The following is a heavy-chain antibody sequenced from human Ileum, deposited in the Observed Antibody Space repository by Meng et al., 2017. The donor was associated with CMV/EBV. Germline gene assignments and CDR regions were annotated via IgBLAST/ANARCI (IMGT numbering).Heavy chain of an antibody. Sequence: QVQLVQSGSQLKKPRASVKVSCKASGYNFTSNNIICVRQAPGQGPEWMGWIDTNTGNPTYAQGFTGRFVFSLDTSVNTAYLQISSLKAEDTAVYYCARDGLSGRYFDYWGQGTLVTVSS. CDR3: ARDGLSGRYFDY. CDR1: GYNFTSNN. D-gene: IGHD1-26*01. CDR2: IDTNTGNP. V-gene: IGHV7-4-1*02. J-gene: IGHJ4*02.